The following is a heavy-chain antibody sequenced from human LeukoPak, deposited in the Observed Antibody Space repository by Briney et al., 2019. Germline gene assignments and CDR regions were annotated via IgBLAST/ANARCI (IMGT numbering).Heavy chain of an antibody. CDR1: GGTFSSYA. V-gene: IGHV1-69*05. CDR2: IIPIFGTA. J-gene: IGHJ6*03. D-gene: IGHD4-11*01. Sequence: SVKVSCKASGGTFSSYAIGWVRQAPGQGLEWMGGIIPIFGTANYAQKFQGRVTITTDESTSTAYMELSSLRSEDTAVYYCARVAVTTSFHSSHYYMDVWGKGTTVTVSS. CDR3: ARVAVTTSFHSSHYYMDV.